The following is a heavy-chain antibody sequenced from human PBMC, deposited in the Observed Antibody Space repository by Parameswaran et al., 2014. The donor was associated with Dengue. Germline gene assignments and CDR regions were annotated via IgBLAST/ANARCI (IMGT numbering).Heavy chain of an antibody. J-gene: IGHJ4*02. CDR2: IYSGGST. V-gene: IGHV3-66*02. Sequence: RWIRQPPGKGLEWVSVIYSGGSTYYADSVKGRFTISRDNSKNTLYLQMNSLRAEDTAVYYCARVGRLPAGFDYWGQGTLVTVSS. D-gene: IGHD2-2*01. CDR3: ARVGRLPAGFDY.